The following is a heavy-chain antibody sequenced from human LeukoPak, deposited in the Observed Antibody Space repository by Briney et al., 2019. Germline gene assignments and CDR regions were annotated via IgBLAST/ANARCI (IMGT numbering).Heavy chain of an antibody. CDR3: ARGWPTYYYDRSGYYYED. J-gene: IGHJ4*02. V-gene: IGHV4-61*02. CDR2: IYTSGRT. CDR1: GGSISSGSYY. D-gene: IGHD3-22*01. Sequence: SETLSLTCTVSGGSISSGSYYWSWIRQPAGKGLEWIGRIYTSGRTTYNPSLKSRVTISVATSKNQFSLKLSSVTAADTAVYYCARGWPTYYYDRSGYYYEDWGQGTLVTVSS.